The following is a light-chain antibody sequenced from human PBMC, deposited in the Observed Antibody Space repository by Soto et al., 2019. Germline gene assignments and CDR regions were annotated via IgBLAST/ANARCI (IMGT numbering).Light chain of an antibody. Sequence: EIVMTQSPATLSVSPGERATLSCRASQSVATNLAWYQQKPGQSPRLLIYGASTRATGIPAGFSGDGSGTEFTLTISSLQSEDFAVYFCQQYNKLPYTFGQGTKLEIK. J-gene: IGKJ2*01. V-gene: IGKV3-15*01. CDR2: GAS. CDR3: QQYNKLPYT. CDR1: QSVATN.